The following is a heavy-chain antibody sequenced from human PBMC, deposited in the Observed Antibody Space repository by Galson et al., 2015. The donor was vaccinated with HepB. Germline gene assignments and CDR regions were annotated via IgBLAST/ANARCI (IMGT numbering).Heavy chain of an antibody. V-gene: IGHV3-49*03. CDR3: TRVRIAAHLRNRDFDY. CDR1: GFTFGDYI. CDR2: IRSKAYGGTI. Sequence: SLRLSCATSGFTFGDYIMSWFRQAPGKGLEWVGVIRSKAYGGTIEYAASVKDRFTISRDDSKNIAYLQMNSLKTEDTAVYYCTRVRIAAHLRNRDFDYWGQGTLVTVSS. J-gene: IGHJ4*02. D-gene: IGHD6-6*01.